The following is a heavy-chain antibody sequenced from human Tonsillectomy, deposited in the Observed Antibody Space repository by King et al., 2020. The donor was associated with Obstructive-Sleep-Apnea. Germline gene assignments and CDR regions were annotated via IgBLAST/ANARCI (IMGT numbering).Heavy chain of an antibody. CDR3: AREGSGSRPFDY. CDR2: FFCIGSP. Sequence: MQLQESGPGLVKPSETLSLMCTVSGGSIRSYFGTGIRWPAGKGLEWLGRFFCIGSPNYNPSLKSRVPMSVDMSKNQFSLKLSSVTAADTAVYYCAREGSGSRPFDYWGQGTLVTVSS. V-gene: IGHV4-4*07. CDR1: GGSIRSYF. J-gene: IGHJ4*02. D-gene: IGHD3-10*01.